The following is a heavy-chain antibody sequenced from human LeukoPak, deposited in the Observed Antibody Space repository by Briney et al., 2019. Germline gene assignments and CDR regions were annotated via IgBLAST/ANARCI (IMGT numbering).Heavy chain of an antibody. CDR2: ISSSGSTI. V-gene: IGHV3-48*03. Sequence: GGSLRLSCAASGFTFSSYEMNWVRQSPGKRLEWVSYISSSGSTIYYADSVKGRFTISRDNAKDSLYLQMNSLRAEDTAVYYCAELGITMIGGVWGKGTTVTISS. CDR1: GFTFSSYE. D-gene: IGHD3-10*02. J-gene: IGHJ6*04. CDR3: AELGITMIGGV.